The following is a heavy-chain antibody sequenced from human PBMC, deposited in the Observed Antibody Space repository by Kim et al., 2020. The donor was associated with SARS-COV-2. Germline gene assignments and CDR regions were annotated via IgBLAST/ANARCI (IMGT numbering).Heavy chain of an antibody. J-gene: IGHJ4*02. V-gene: IGHV4-34*01. CDR1: GGSFSGYY. D-gene: IGHD3-22*01. CDR2: INHSGST. Sequence: SETLSLTCAVYGGSFSGYYWSWIRQPPGKGLEWIGEINHSGSTNYNPSLKSRVTISVDTSKNQFSLKLSSVTAADTAVYYCARGSSASQTPYGKPGGYWGQGTLVTVSS. CDR3: ARGSSASQTPYGKPGGY.